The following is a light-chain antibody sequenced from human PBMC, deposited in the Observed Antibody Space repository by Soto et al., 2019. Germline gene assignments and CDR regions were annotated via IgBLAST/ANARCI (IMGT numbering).Light chain of an antibody. J-gene: IGLJ2*01. Sequence: SALTQPPSASGSPGQSVTISCTGASSDVGGYSYVSWYQQHPGKAPKLMIYEVSKRPSGVPDRFSGSKSGNTASLTDSGLQAEDEADYYCSSYGGSNNLVFGGGTKLTVL. V-gene: IGLV2-8*01. CDR1: SSDVGGYSY. CDR2: EVS. CDR3: SSYGGSNNLV.